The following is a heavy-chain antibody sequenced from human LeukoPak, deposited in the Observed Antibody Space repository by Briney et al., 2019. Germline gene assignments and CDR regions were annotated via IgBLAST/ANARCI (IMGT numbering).Heavy chain of an antibody. J-gene: IGHJ4*02. CDR1: GYSFTTFW. D-gene: IGHD6-19*01. CDR2: IYPDDSDT. CDR3: ARQWGIAVADY. Sequence: GESLKISCKGSGYSFTTFWIGWVRQMPGKGLEWMGIIYPDDSDTRYSPSFQGQVTISADKSISTAYLQWSSLKASDTAMYYCARQWGIAVADYWGQGTLVTVSS. V-gene: IGHV5-51*01.